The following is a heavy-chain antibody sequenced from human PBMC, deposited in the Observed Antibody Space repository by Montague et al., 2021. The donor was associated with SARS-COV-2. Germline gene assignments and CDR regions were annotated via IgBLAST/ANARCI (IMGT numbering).Heavy chain of an antibody. CDR2: IYYSGST. CDR3: ARHLRVTTVTSHMYHYAMDV. Sequence: SETLSLTCSVSGDSISNYSWSWIRQSPGKGLEWIGYIYYSGSTNYNPSLTSRVTISVDTSKNQVSLKLTSVTAADTAVYYCARHLRVTTVTSHMYHYAMDVWGQGTTVTVYS. V-gene: IGHV4-59*08. J-gene: IGHJ6*02. D-gene: IGHD4-11*01. CDR1: GDSISNYS.